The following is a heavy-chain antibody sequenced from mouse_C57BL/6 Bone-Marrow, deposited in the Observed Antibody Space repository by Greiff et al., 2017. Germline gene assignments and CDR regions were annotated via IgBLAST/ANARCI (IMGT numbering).Heavy chain of an antibody. CDR1: GFTFSDFY. J-gene: IGHJ3*01. CDR3: ARDVSYYYGSSPFAY. D-gene: IGHD1-1*01. CDR2: SRNKANDYTT. V-gene: IGHV7-1*01. Sequence: EVKLVESGGGLVQSGRSLRLSCATSGFTFSDFYMEWVRQAPGKGLEWIAASRNKANDYTTEYSASVKGRFIVSRDTSQSILYLQMNALRAEDTAIYYCARDVSYYYGSSPFAYWGQGTLVTVSA.